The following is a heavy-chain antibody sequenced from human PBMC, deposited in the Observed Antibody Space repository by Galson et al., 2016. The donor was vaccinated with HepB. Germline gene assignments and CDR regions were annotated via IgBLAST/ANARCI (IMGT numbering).Heavy chain of an antibody. CDR3: AGSSGWTFGY. J-gene: IGHJ4*02. V-gene: IGHV3-7*04. CDR1: GLTFSNYW. CDR2: IKKDGSEK. D-gene: IGHD6-19*01. Sequence: SLRLSCAASGLTFSNYWMNWVRQGPGKGLEWVANIKKDGSEKYYGDSVKGRFIISRDSAKNSLYLQMNSLRTEDTAVYYCAGSSGWTFGYWGQGTLVTVSS.